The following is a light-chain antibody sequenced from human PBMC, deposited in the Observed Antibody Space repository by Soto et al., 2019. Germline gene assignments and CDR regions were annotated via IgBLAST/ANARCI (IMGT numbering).Light chain of an antibody. CDR2: YDS. J-gene: IGLJ2*01. CDR3: QVWDSTSDRVV. CDR1: NIGSKS. Sequence: SYELTQPPSVSVAPGKTDRITCGGNNIGSKSVHWYQQKPGQAPVLVIYYDSDRPSGIPERFSGSNSGNTATLTISRVEAGDEADYSCQVWDSTSDRVVFGGGTQLTVL. V-gene: IGLV3-21*04.